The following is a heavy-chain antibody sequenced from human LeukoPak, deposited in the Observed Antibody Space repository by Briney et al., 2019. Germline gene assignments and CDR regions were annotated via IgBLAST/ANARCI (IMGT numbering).Heavy chain of an antibody. V-gene: IGHV3-23*05. J-gene: IGHJ4*02. CDR2: LYIGGNT. D-gene: IGHD5-18*01. CDR1: GFSFTSYA. Sequence: GGSLRLSCAASGFSFTSYAMSWVRQAQGKGLEWVSALYIGGNTYYADSVRGRFTISRDNSKNTLYLQMNSLRAEDTAIYYCTTAAGYNYGQYWGQGTLVTVSS. CDR3: TTAAGYNYGQY.